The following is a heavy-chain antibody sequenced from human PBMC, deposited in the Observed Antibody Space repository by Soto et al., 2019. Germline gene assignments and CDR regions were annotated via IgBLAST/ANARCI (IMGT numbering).Heavy chain of an antibody. D-gene: IGHD6-19*01. CDR3: AKGVIAVAGDHFDY. Sequence: EVQLLDSGGGLVQPGGSLRLSCVASGFTFSSYAMSWVRQAPGKGLEWVATISGTGGSTYYADSVKGRFTISRDNSKKTGYLQMNSLTAADTAVYFCAKGVIAVAGDHFDYWGQGTLVTVSS. CDR1: GFTFSSYA. J-gene: IGHJ4*02. V-gene: IGHV3-23*01. CDR2: ISGTGGST.